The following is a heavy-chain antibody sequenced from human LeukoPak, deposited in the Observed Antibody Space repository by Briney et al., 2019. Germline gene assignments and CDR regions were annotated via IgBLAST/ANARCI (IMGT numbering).Heavy chain of an antibody. CDR3: ARWGTAMASSDY. V-gene: IGHV4-34*09. Sequence: SETLSLTCAVYGGSFSGYYWSWIRQPPGKGLEWIGEINHSGSTNYNPSLKSRVTISVDTSKNQFSLKLSSVTAADTAVYYCARWGTAMASSDYWGQGTLVTVSS. J-gene: IGHJ4*02. D-gene: IGHD5-18*01. CDR1: GGSFSGYY. CDR2: INHSGST.